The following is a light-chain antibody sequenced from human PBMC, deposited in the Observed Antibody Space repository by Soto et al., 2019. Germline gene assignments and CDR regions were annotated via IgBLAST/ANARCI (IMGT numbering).Light chain of an antibody. CDR3: MQNLQMWT. CDR1: QSLLHSNGYSY. CDR2: LGS. V-gene: IGKV2-28*01. J-gene: IGKJ1*01. Sequence: DIVMTQSPLSLPVTPGEPASISCRSSQSLLHSNGYSYLDWXLQKPGQSPQLLIYLGSNRASGVPDRSSGSGSGTDFTLKISRVEAEDVGVYYCMQNLQMWTFGQGTKVDIK.